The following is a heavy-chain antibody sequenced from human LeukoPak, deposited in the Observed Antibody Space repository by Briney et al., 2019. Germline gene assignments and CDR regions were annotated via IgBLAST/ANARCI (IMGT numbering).Heavy chain of an antibody. V-gene: IGHV3-21*01. J-gene: IGHJ4*02. CDR3: AREQRGYDCYY. CDR2: ISTSSSYI. CDR1: GFAFSSYS. D-gene: IGHD5-12*01. Sequence: PGGSLRLSCAASGFAFSSYSMNWVRQAPGKGLEWVSSISTSSSYIYYADSVKGRFTISRDNSKNTLYLQMSSLRAEDTAVYYCAREQRGYDCYYWGQGTLVTVSS.